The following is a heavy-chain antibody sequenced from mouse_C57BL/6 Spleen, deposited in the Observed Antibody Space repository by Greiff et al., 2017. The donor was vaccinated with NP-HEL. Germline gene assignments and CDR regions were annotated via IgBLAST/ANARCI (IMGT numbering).Heavy chain of an antibody. J-gene: IGHJ3*01. CDR3: ARKDYDYGFAY. CDR2: IYPGDGDT. D-gene: IGHD2-4*01. Sequence: VQLQQSGPELVKPGASVKISCKASGYAFSSSWMNWVKQRPGKGLEWIGRIYPGDGDTNYNGKFKGKATLTADKSSSTAYMHLSSLTSEDSAVYFCARKDYDYGFAYWGQGTLVTVSA. V-gene: IGHV1-82*01. CDR1: GYAFSSSW.